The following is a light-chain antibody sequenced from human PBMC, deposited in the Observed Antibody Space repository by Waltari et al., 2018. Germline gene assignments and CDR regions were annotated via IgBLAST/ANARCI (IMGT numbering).Light chain of an antibody. Sequence: DIQMTQSPSSLSASVGDRVTITCRESQSISSYLNWYQHKPGKAPKLLIYAASSLQSGVPSRFSGSGSGTDFTLTISSLQPEDFATYYCQQSYSTPLCFGPGTKVDIK. CDR3: QQSYSTPLC. V-gene: IGKV1-39*01. CDR2: AAS. J-gene: IGKJ3*01. CDR1: QSISSY.